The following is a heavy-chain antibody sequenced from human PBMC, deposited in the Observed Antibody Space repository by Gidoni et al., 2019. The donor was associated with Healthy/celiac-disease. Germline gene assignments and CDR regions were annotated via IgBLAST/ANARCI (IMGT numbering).Heavy chain of an antibody. CDR1: GFTFSNAW. V-gene: IGHV3-15*07. D-gene: IGHD3-3*01. J-gene: IGHJ6*03. CDR2: IKSKTDGGTT. CDR3: TTVLYDFWSGYHYYYMDV. Sequence: EVQLVESGGGLVKPGGSLRLSCAASGFTFSNAWMNWVRQAPGKGLGWVGRIKSKTDGGTTDYAAPVKGRFTISRDDSKNTLYLQMNSLKTEDTAVYYCTTVLYDFWSGYHYYYMDVWGKGTTVTVSS.